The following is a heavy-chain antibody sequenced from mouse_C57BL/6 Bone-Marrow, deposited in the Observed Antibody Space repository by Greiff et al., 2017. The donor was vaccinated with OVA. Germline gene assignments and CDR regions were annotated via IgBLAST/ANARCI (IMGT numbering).Heavy chain of an antibody. J-gene: IGHJ1*03. D-gene: IGHD1-1*01. CDR1: GFSLSTFGMG. Sequence: QVTLKESGPGILQPSQTLSLTCSFSGFSLSTFGMGVGWIRQPSGKGLEWLAHIWWDDDKYYNPALKSRLTISKDTSKNQVFLQISNVDTADTATYYCARMNYYGSSYWYFDVWGTGTTVTVSS. CDR2: IWWDDDK. V-gene: IGHV8-8*01. CDR3: ARMNYYGSSYWYFDV.